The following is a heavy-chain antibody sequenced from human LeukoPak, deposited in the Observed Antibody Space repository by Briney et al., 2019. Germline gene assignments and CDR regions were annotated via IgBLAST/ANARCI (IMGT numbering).Heavy chain of an antibody. CDR2: IKQDGSEK. D-gene: IGHD1-26*01. V-gene: IGHV3-7*01. CDR1: GFTFSSYW. CDR3: ARVGVGATDWVRWFDP. J-gene: IGHJ5*02. Sequence: PGGFLRLSCAAAGFTFSSYWMSWVRQAPGKGLEWVANIKQDGSEKYYVDSVKGRFTISRDNAKNSLYLQMNSLRAEDTAVYYCARVGVGATDWVRWFDPWGQGTLVTVSS.